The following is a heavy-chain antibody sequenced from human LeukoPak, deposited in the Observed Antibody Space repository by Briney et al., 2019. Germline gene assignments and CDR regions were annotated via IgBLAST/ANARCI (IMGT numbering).Heavy chain of an antibody. J-gene: IGHJ6*02. CDR3: ARVGGSSAFMNYYYGMDV. CDR1: GYTFPRQG. CDR2: IRAYNGNT. D-gene: IGHD6-19*01. V-gene: IGHV1-18*01. Sequence: GSSVTVSCEACGYTFPRQGMSWVGQAPGQGLEWMGWIRAYNGNTHYAQRLQGRVTMTTDTSTSTAYMELRSLRSDDTAVYYCARVGGSSAFMNYYYGMDVWGQGTTVTVSS.